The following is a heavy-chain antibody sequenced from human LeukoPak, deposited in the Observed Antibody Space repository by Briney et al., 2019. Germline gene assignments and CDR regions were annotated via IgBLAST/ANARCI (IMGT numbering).Heavy chain of an antibody. CDR3: ARSYYFMDYYYMDV. D-gene: IGHD2/OR15-2a*01. V-gene: IGHV7-4-1*02. CDR1: GYTFTSYA. J-gene: IGHJ6*03. CDR2: INTNTGNP. Sequence: GASVKVSCKASGYTFTSYAMNWVRQAPGQGLEWMGWINTNTGNPTYAQGFTGRFVFSLDTSVSTAYLQISSLKAEDTAVYYCARSYYFMDYYYMDVWGKGTTVTVSS.